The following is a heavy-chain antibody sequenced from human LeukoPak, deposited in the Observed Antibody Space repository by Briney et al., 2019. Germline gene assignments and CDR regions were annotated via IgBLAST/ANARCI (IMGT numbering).Heavy chain of an antibody. Sequence: GGSLRLSCAASGFTFSSYEMNWVRQAPGKGLEWVSYISSSGSTIYYADSVKGRFTISRDNAKNSLYLQMNSLRAEDTAVYYCARDGRYFDRGYYGMDVWGQGTTVTVSS. CDR2: ISSSGSTI. V-gene: IGHV3-48*03. CDR3: ARDGRYFDRGYYGMDV. J-gene: IGHJ6*02. CDR1: GFTFSSYE. D-gene: IGHD3-9*01.